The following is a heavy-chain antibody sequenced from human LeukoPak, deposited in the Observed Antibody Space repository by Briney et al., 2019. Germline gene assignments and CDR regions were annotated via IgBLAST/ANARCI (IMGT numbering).Heavy chain of an antibody. CDR3: ALTRYNWNDYYYYGMDV. J-gene: IGHJ6*02. CDR2: ISSSSSYI. Sequence: GGSLRLSCAASGFTFSSYSMNWVRQAPGKGLEWVSSISSSSSYIYYADSVKGRFTISRDNAKNSLYLQMNSLRAEDTALYYCALTRYNWNDYYYYGMDVWAKGPRSPSP. CDR1: GFTFSSYS. V-gene: IGHV3-21*04. D-gene: IGHD1-20*01.